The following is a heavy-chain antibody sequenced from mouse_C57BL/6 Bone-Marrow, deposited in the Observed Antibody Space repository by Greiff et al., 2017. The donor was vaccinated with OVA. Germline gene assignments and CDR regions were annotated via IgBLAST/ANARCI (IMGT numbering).Heavy chain of an antibody. Sequence: EVKVVESGEGLVKPGGSLKLSCAASGFTFSSYAMSWVRQTPEKRLEWVAYISSGGDYTYYEDTVKGRFTISRDNARNTLYLQMSSLKSEDTAMYYCTISNYYAMDYWGQGTSVTVSS. CDR1: GFTFSSYA. CDR3: TISNYYAMDY. J-gene: IGHJ4*01. V-gene: IGHV5-9-1*02. CDR2: ISSGGDYT.